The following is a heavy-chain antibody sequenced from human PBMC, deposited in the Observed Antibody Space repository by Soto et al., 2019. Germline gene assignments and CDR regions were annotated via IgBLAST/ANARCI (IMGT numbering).Heavy chain of an antibody. V-gene: IGHV3-33*01. D-gene: IGHD6-13*01. CDR2: IWYDGSNK. J-gene: IGHJ4*02. Sequence: GGSLRLSCAASGFTFSSYGMHWVRQAPGKGLEWVAVIWYDGSNKYYADSVKGRFTISRDNSKNTLYLQMNSLRAEDTAVYYCVAGPSSSWPYDYWGQGTLVTVSS. CDR1: GFTFSSYG. CDR3: VAGPSSSWPYDY.